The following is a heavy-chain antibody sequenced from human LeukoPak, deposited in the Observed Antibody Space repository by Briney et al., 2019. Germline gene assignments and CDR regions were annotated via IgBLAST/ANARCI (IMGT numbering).Heavy chain of an antibody. D-gene: IGHD3-9*01. Sequence: ASVKVSCKVSGYTLTELSMHWVRQAPGKGLEWMGGFDPEDGETIYAQKFQGRVTMTEDTSTDTAYVELSSLRSEDTAVYYCATAPPDILTGYYRFMWTAVFDYWGQGTLVTVSS. V-gene: IGHV1-24*01. CDR3: ATAPPDILTGYYRFMWTAVFDY. CDR2: FDPEDGET. J-gene: IGHJ4*02. CDR1: GYTLTELS.